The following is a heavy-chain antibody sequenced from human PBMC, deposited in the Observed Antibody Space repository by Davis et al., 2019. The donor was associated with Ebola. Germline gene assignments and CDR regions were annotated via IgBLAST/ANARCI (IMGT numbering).Heavy chain of an antibody. CDR2: INPNNGDR. CDR3: AREGVERIASRWWFDP. CDR1: GYTLSGHY. D-gene: IGHD6-6*01. Sequence: ASVKVSCKASGYTLSGHYIHWVRQAPGHGLEWLGWINPNNGDRNHAQKFQGRVSLTRDTTSSTAYMELSRLTSDDTAVYYCAREGVERIASRWWFDPWGQGTLVTVSS. J-gene: IGHJ5*02. V-gene: IGHV1-2*02.